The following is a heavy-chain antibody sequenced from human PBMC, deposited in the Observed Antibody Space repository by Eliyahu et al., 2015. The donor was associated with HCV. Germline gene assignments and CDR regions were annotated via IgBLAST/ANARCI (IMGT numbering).Heavy chain of an antibody. J-gene: IGHJ4*02. CDR1: GDSVSSSRYY. CDR3: ARDRPPRRLSYFDY. Sequence: HLQLQESGPGLVKPSETLSLTCTVSGDSVSSSRYYWGWIRQPPGKGLEWIGSIYYSASTYYNPSLKSRVTISVDTSKNQFSLKLSSVTAADTAVYYCARDRPPRRLSYFDYWGQGTLVTVSS. CDR2: IYYSAST. V-gene: IGHV4-39*07. D-gene: IGHD1-14*01.